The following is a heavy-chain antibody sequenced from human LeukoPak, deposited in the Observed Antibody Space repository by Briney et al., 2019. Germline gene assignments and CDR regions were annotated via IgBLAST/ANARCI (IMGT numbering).Heavy chain of an antibody. Sequence: ASVKVSCKTSGYSFTGYYLQWVRQAPGQGPEWMGWINPDTGATHKSQKFQGRVTMTRDTSISTAYMELSRLRSDDTAVYYCARGGTGWNDYYYYYMDVWGKGTTVTVSS. CDR2: INPDTGAT. V-gene: IGHV1-2*02. CDR3: ARGGTGWNDYYYYYMDV. D-gene: IGHD1-1*01. CDR1: GYSFTGYY. J-gene: IGHJ6*03.